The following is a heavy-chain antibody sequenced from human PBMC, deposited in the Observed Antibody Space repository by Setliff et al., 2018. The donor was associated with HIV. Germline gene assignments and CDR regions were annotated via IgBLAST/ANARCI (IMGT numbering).Heavy chain of an antibody. D-gene: IGHD1-26*01. J-gene: IGHJ4*02. CDR2: IYHSGTT. CDR1: GYAITSGFY. Sequence: SETLSLTCAVSGYAITSGFYWGWIRQPPGKGLEWIGSIYHSGTTNYNSSPKRRVTISEDTSKSQLTMKLTSVTAADTAIYFCARGKGGLVGPAEFDYWGPGTLVTVSS. V-gene: IGHV4-38-2*01. CDR3: ARGKGGLVGPAEFDY.